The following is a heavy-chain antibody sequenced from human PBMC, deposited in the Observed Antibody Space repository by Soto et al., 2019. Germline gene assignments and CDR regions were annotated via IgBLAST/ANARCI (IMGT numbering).Heavy chain of an antibody. CDR3: ARFKIVPTSTYYYCGMDV. D-gene: IGHD5-12*01. J-gene: IGHJ6*02. CDR1: EDSFTTYW. V-gene: IGHV5-51*01. CDR2: IYPVDSDT. Sequence: GESLKISCKGSEDSFTTYWIGWVRQMPGKGLEWMGIIYPVDSDTKYSPSFQGQVTISADKSISTAYLQWSSLKASDTAMYYCARFKIVPTSTYYYCGMDVWGQGTTVTVSS.